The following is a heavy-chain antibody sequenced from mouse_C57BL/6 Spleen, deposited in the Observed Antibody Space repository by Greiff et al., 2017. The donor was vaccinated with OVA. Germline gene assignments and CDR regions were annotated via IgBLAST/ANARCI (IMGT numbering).Heavy chain of an antibody. CDR2: IDPETGGT. V-gene: IGHV1-15*01. CDR3: TSYDGYYGDYAMDY. J-gene: IGHJ4*01. Sequence: QVQLQQSGAELVRPGASVTLSCMASGYTFTDYEMHWVKQTPVHGLEWIGAIDPETGGTAYNQKFKGKAILTADKSSSTAYMELRSLTSEDSAVYYCTSYDGYYGDYAMDYWGQGTSVTVSS. D-gene: IGHD2-3*01. CDR1: GYTFTDYE.